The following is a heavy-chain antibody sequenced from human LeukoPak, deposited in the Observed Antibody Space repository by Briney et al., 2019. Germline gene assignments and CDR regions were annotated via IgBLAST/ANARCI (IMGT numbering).Heavy chain of an antibody. J-gene: IGHJ6*03. Sequence: SETLSLTCTVFGGSISSYYWSWIRQPAGKGLEWIGYIYYSGSTNYNPSLKSRVTISVDTSKNQFSLKLSSVTAADTAVYYCARESVFWSGYYPSPYYYYYMDVWGKGTTVTVSS. CDR3: ARESVFWSGYYPSPYYYYYMDV. CDR1: GGSISSYY. V-gene: IGHV4-59*01. D-gene: IGHD3-3*01. CDR2: IYYSGST.